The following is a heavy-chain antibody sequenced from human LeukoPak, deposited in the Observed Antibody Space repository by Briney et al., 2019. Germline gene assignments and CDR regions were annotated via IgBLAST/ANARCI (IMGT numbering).Heavy chain of an antibody. CDR1: GSTFTSYG. J-gene: IGHJ6*02. CDR3: AGGHHDSSGYYWGYYYYGMDV. D-gene: IGHD3-22*01. V-gene: IGHV1-18*01. Sequence: ASVKVSCKASGSTFTSYGISWVRQAPGQGLEWMGWISAYNGNTNYAQKLQGRVTMTTDTSTSTAYMELRSLRSDDTAVYYCAGGHHDSSGYYWGYYYYGMDVWGQGTTVTVSS. CDR2: ISAYNGNT.